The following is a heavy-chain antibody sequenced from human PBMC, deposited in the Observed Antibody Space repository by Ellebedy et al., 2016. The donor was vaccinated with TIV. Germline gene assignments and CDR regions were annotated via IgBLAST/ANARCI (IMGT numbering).Heavy chain of an antibody. J-gene: IGHJ6*02. V-gene: IGHV1-18*01. CDR3: ARGPDYGNYEVYYYGMGV. D-gene: IGHD4-11*01. CDR1: GYILDSYG. CDR2: TSAYSDKT. Sequence: ASVKVSXXASGYILDSYGITWVRQAPGQGLEWMGWTSAYSDKTHYAHNLQGRVTMTTDTSTNTAYMELRNLRSDDTADYYCARGPDYGNYEVYYYGMGVWGQGTTVTVSS.